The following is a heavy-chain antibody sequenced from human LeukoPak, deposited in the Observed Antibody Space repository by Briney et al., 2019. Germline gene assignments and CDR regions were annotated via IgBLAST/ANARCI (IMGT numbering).Heavy chain of an antibody. CDR1: GGSISSYY. Sequence: SETLSLTCTVSGGSISSYYWSWIRQPPGKGLEWIGYIYYSGSTNYNPSLKSRVTISVDTSKNQFSLKLSSVTAADTAVYYCARDPYYYGSGSNWFDPWGQGTLVTVSS. J-gene: IGHJ5*02. CDR2: IYYSGST. V-gene: IGHV4-59*12. CDR3: ARDPYYYGSGSNWFDP. D-gene: IGHD3-10*01.